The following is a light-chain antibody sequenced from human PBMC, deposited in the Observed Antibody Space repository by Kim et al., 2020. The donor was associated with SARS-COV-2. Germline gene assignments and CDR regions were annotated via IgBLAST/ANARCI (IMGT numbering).Light chain of an antibody. CDR3: QVWDSSSDHRV. Sequence: APGKTGRINCGGNNIGSKSVHWYQQKPGQAPVLVIHYDRDRPSGIPERFSGSNSGNTATLTISRVEAGDEADYYCQVWDSSSDHRVFGGGTKLTVL. J-gene: IGLJ3*02. CDR2: YDR. V-gene: IGLV3-21*04. CDR1: NIGSKS.